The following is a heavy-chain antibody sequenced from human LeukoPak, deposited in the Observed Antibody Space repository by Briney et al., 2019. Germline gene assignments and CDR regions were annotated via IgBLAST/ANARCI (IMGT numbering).Heavy chain of an antibody. D-gene: IGHD6-13*01. Sequence: SETLSLTCAVYGGSFSGYYWSWIRQPPGKGLEWIGEINHSGSTNYNPSLKSRVTISVDTSKNQFSLKLSSVTAADTAVYYCARLDSSSWMGPHAGGRVSYYYYYYMDVWGKGTTVTVSS. CDR3: ARLDSSSWMGPHAGGRVSYYYYYYMDV. V-gene: IGHV4-34*01. J-gene: IGHJ6*03. CDR1: GGSFSGYY. CDR2: INHSGST.